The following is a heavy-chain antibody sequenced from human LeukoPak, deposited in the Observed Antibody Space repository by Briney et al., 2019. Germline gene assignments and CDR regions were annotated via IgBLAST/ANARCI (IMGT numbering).Heavy chain of an antibody. J-gene: IGHJ3*02. CDR1: GFTFSSYS. D-gene: IGHD3-22*01. V-gene: IGHV3-21*01. Sequence: GGSLRLSCAASGFTFSSYSMNWVRQAPGKGLEWVSSISSSSSYIYYADSVKGRFTIPRDNAKNSLYLQMNSLRAEDTAVYYCAREVYYDSSGYYKLGAFDIWGQGTMVTVSS. CDR3: AREVYYDSSGYYKLGAFDI. CDR2: ISSSSSYI.